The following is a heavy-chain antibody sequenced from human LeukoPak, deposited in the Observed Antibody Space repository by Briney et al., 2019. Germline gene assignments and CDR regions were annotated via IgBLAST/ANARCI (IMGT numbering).Heavy chain of an antibody. D-gene: IGHD1-26*01. V-gene: IGHV1-18*01. CDR3: ARDRLVGNLLSPDLFDY. CDR2: ISAYNGNT. J-gene: IGHJ4*02. Sequence: PWASVKVSCKASGYTFTSYGISWVRQAPGQGLEWMGWISAYNGNTNYAQKLQGRVTMTTDTSTSTAYMELRSLRSVDTAVYYCARDRLVGNLLSPDLFDYWGQGTLVTVSS. CDR1: GYTFTSYG.